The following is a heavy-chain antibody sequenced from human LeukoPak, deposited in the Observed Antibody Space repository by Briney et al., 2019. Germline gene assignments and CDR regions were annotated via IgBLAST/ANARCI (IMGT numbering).Heavy chain of an antibody. Sequence: GRSLRLSCAASGFTFSSYGMHWVRQAPGKGLEWVAVIWYDGSNKYYADSVKGRFTISRDNSKNTLYLQMNSLRAEDTAVYYCARTTVVKGGAFDIWGQGTMVTVSS. V-gene: IGHV3-33*01. CDR1: GFTFSSYG. CDR2: IWYDGSNK. D-gene: IGHD4-23*01. J-gene: IGHJ3*02. CDR3: ARTTVVKGGAFDI.